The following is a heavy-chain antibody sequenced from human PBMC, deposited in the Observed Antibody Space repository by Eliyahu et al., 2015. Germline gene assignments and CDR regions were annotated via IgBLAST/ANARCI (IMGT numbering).Heavy chain of an antibody. CDR1: GFTFSNYI. D-gene: IGHD5-24*01. CDR3: ASDRTHNF. CDR2: VSYDGSKT. V-gene: IGHV3-30*04. Sequence: QPQLVESGGGVVQSGXSLRLSCEASGFTFSNYIMNWVRQAPGKGLEGLAFVSYDGSKTYYADSVKGRFSISRDNSRNTVALQMNSLKAEDTATYFCASDRTHNFWGRGTLVTVSS. J-gene: IGHJ4*02.